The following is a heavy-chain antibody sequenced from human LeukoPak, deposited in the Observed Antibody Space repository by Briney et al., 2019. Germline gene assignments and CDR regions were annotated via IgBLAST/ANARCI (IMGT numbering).Heavy chain of an antibody. J-gene: IGHJ4*02. Sequence: ASVKVSCKASGYTFTIYDINWVRLVTGQGLEWMGWMSPNSGHTGYAQKFQGRVTMTRSTSMSTAYMELSSLKSEDTAVYFCARGPPNWGYDYWGQGTLVTVSS. CDR2: MSPNSGHT. V-gene: IGHV1-8*01. CDR1: GYTFTIYD. CDR3: ARGPPNWGYDY. D-gene: IGHD7-27*01.